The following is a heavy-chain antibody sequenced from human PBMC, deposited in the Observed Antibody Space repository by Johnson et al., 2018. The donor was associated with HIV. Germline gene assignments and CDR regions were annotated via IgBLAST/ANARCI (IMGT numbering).Heavy chain of an antibody. CDR2: IRYDGSNK. V-gene: IGHV3-30*02. CDR3: AKDRGMTRDAFDI. Sequence: QVQLLESGGGVVQPGGSLRLSCAASGFTFSSYGMHWVRQAPGKGLEWVAFIRYDGSNKYYADSVKGRFTISRDNSKNTLYLQMNSLRAEDTAVYHCAKDRGMTRDAFDIWGQGTMVTVSS. D-gene: IGHD4-11*01. J-gene: IGHJ3*02. CDR1: GFTFSSYG.